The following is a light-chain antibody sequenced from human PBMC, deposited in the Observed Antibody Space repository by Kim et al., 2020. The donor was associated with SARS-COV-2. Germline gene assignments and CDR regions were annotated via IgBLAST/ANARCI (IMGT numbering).Light chain of an antibody. J-gene: IGKJ1*01. Sequence: EIVLTQSPGTLSLSLGQRATLSCRASQSVSSNYLAWYQQKPGQAPRLLMYGASSRATGIPDRLSGSGSGTDFTLTISRLEPEDFAVYYCQQYNRSPRTFGLGTKVDIK. CDR2: GAS. CDR3: QQYNRSPRT. CDR1: QSVSSNY. V-gene: IGKV3-20*01.